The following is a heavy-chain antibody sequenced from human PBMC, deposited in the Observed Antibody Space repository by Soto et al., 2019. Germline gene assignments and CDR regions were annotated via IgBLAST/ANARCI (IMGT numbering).Heavy chain of an antibody. CDR3: ARTTSVNEFDS. CDR1: GGSISSGGYF. V-gene: IGHV4-31*03. J-gene: IGHJ4*02. CDR2: FFYTGGT. Sequence: QVQLQESGPGLVNPSQTLSLTCTVSGGSISSGGYFWSWIRQHPGKGLEWIGYFFYTGGTYYKPSLKSRITLSPDTSKNQFSLKLTSVTAADTAVYYCARTTSVNEFDSWGQGTLVTVSS. D-gene: IGHD1-1*01.